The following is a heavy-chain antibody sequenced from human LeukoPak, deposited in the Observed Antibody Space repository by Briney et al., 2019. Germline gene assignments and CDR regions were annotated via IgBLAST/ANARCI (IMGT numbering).Heavy chain of an antibody. CDR1: GYGFTDYD. Sequence: ASVKVSCKTSGYGFTDYDIHWVRQAPGQGLEWMGWINPNSGGTNYAQKFQGRVTMTRDTSISTAYMELSRLRSDDTAVYYCARAARKSYYYYYMDVWGKGTTVTVSS. CDR3: ARAARKSYYYYYMDV. D-gene: IGHD6-25*01. V-gene: IGHV1-2*02. J-gene: IGHJ6*03. CDR2: INPNSGGT.